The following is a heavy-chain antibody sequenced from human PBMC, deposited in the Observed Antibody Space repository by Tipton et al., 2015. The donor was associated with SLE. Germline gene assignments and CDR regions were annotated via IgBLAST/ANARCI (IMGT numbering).Heavy chain of an antibody. V-gene: IGHV4-30-2*01. CDR2: IYPGGAT. J-gene: IGHJ3*02. D-gene: IGHD2-15*01. Sequence: TLSLTCAVSGVSISSGAYSWSWIRQPPGKGLEWIGYIYPGGATYYNPSLKSRVTISVDTSKNQFSLKLSSVTAADTAVYYCARAEGSWDAFDIWGQGTMVTVSS. CDR1: GVSISSGAYS. CDR3: ARAEGSWDAFDI.